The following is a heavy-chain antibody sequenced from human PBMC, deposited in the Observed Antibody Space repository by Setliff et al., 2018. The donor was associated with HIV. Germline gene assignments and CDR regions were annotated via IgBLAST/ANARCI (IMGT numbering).Heavy chain of an antibody. V-gene: IGHV3-30*01. Sequence: GGSLRLSCAASGFIFSSYAMHWVRQAPGKGLEWVAVMSYDGSDKYYADSVKGRFTISRDNSKNTLYLQMNSLRAEDTAVYYCARGRGGMVADYWGQGTLVTVSS. CDR3: ARGRGGMVADY. J-gene: IGHJ4*02. D-gene: IGHD1-26*01. CDR1: GFIFSSYA. CDR2: MSYDGSDK.